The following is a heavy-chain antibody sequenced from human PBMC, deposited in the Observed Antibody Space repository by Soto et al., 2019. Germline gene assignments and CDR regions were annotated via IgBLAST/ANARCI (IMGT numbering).Heavy chain of an antibody. CDR2: IRSKTDGGTT. CDR1: GFTFSNAW. D-gene: IGHD4-17*01. CDR3: TSLDSDYGQFDY. J-gene: IGHJ4*02. Sequence: LRLSCVASGFTFSNAWMNWVRQAPGKGLEWVGRIRSKTDGGTTDYAAPVKDRFTISRDDSESTLHLQMNSLKTQDTAVYYCTSLDSDYGQFDYWGQGTLVTVSS. V-gene: IGHV3-15*01.